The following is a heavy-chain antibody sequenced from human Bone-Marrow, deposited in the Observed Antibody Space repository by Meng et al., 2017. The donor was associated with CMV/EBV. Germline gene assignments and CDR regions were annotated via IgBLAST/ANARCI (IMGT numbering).Heavy chain of an antibody. D-gene: IGHD3-3*01. Sequence: SVKVSCKASGYTFNSYAISWVRQAPGQGLEWMGGIIPIFGTANYAQKFQGRVTITRDESASTAYMEWSRLRSEDTAVYYCARASPWYAFWSGYSFDYWGQGTLVTVSS. CDR2: IIPIFGTA. J-gene: IGHJ4*02. V-gene: IGHV1-69*05. CDR3: ARASPWYAFWSGYSFDY. CDR1: GYTFNSYA.